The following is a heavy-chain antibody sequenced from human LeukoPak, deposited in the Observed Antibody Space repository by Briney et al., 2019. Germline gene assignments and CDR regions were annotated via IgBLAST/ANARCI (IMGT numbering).Heavy chain of an antibody. CDR2: ISSSSSTT. CDR1: GFTFSSYS. CDR3: AREDGEAFEI. J-gene: IGHJ3*02. Sequence: GGSLRLSCAASGFTFSSYSMNWVRQAPGKGLEWVSYISSSSSTTYDADSAKGRFTISRDNAKNSLYLQMNSLRDEDTAVNYCAREDGEAFEIWGQGTMWTVSS. V-gene: IGHV3-48*02.